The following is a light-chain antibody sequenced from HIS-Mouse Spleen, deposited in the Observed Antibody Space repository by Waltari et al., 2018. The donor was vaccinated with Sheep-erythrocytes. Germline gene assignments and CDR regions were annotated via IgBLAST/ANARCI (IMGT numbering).Light chain of an antibody. Sequence: SYELTQPPSVSVSPGQTASITCSGDKLGDKYACLYQQKPGHSPALVIYQDSKRPSGVPERLSGSNSGNTATLTISGTQAMDEADYYCQAWDSSTVVFGGGTKLTVL. CDR1: KLGDKY. V-gene: IGLV3-1*01. CDR3: QAWDSSTVV. J-gene: IGLJ2*01. CDR2: QDS.